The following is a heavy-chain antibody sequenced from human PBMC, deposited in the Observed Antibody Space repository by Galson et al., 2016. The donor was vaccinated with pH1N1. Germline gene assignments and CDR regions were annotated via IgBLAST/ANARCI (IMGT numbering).Heavy chain of an antibody. CDR3: TRDLGRRREF. CDR1: GYTFTTSY. CDR2: IDPSGGGT. J-gene: IGHJ4*02. D-gene: IGHD1-26*01. Sequence: SVKVSCKASGYTFTTSYIHWVRQAPGEGLEWMGVIDPSGGGTTYAQKFQARVTMTRDTSTSTAYLDLNRLNSEDTYVYYCTRDLGRRREFWGQGTLVTVSS. V-gene: IGHV1-46*01.